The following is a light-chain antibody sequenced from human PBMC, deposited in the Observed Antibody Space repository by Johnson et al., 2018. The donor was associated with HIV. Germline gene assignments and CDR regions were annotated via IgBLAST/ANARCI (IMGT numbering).Light chain of an antibody. Sequence: QSVLTQPPSVSAAPGQKVTISCSGSSSNIGNNYISWYQQLPGTAPKILIYDNDQRPLGIPDRFSGSKSGTSATLGITGLQTGDEADYYCGTWDSNLSGYVFGAGTKITVL. CDR3: GTWDSNLSGYV. J-gene: IGLJ1*01. V-gene: IGLV1-51*01. CDR2: DND. CDR1: SSNIGNNY.